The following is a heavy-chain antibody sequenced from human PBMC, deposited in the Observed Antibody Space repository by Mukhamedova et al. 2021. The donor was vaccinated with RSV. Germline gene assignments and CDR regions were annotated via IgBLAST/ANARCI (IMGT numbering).Heavy chain of an antibody. D-gene: IGHD2-2*01. CDR3: GRGGRIPAAMLGYYYMDV. CDR2: ISNTGSYR. V-gene: IGHV3-21*01. J-gene: IGHJ6*03. Sequence: ISNTGSYRYYADAVKGRFTISRDSAVYLQMNSLRAEDTAVYYCGRGGRIPAAMLGYYYMDVWGKGTTITVSS.